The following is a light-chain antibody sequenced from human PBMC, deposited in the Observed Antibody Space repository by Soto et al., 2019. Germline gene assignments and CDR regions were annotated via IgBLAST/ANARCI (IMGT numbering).Light chain of an antibody. V-gene: IGKV3-20*01. CDR3: QQYGSSRIT. Sequence: EIVLTQSPGTLSLSPGERATLSGRARQSVSSSYLAWYQQKPGQAPRLLIYGASSRATGIPDRFSGSGSGTDFTLTISRLEPEDFAVYYCQQYGSSRITFGQGTRLEIK. CDR2: GAS. J-gene: IGKJ5*01. CDR1: QSVSSSY.